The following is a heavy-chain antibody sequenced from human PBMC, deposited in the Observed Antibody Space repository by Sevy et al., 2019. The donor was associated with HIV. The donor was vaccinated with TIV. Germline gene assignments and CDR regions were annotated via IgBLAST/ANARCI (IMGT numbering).Heavy chain of an antibody. CDR1: GFTFSSYG. CDR2: ISYDGSNK. J-gene: IGHJ4*02. D-gene: IGHD3-22*01. Sequence: GGSLRLSCAASGFTFSSYGMHWVRQAPGKGLEWVAVISYDGSNKYYAYSVKGRFTIFRDNCKNTLYLQMNGLRAEDTAVYYCAKFKEVGYYDSSGYYDGDYWGQGTLVTVSS. CDR3: AKFKEVGYYDSSGYYDGDY. V-gene: IGHV3-30*18.